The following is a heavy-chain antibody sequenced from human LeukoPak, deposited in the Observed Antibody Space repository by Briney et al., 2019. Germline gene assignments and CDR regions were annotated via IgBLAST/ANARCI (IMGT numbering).Heavy chain of an antibody. Sequence: GGSLRLSCAASGFTFSSYGMHWVRQAPGKGLEWVAVIWYDGSNKYYADSVKGRFTISRDNSENTLYLQMNSLRAEDTAVYYCARAHYTPNSSGYYYAAFDIWGQGTMVTVSS. J-gene: IGHJ3*02. V-gene: IGHV3-33*01. CDR1: GFTFSSYG. CDR3: ARAHYTPNSSGYYYAAFDI. D-gene: IGHD3-22*01. CDR2: IWYDGSNK.